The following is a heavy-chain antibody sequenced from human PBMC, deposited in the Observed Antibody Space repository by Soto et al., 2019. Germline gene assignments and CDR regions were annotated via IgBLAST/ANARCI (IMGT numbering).Heavy chain of an antibody. Sequence: SETLSLTCAVYGGSFSGYYWSWIRQPPGKGLGWIGEINHSGSTNYNPSLKSRVTISVDTSKNQFSLKLSSVTAADTAVYYCARGALGYYDSSGYYYGSLGYYYYGMDVWGQGTTVT. J-gene: IGHJ6*02. V-gene: IGHV4-34*01. CDR3: ARGALGYYDSSGYYYGSLGYYYYGMDV. D-gene: IGHD3-22*01. CDR1: GGSFSGYY. CDR2: INHSGST.